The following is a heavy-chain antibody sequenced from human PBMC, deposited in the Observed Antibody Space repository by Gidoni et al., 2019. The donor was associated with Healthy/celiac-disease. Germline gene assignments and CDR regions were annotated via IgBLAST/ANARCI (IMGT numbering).Heavy chain of an antibody. Sequence: QVQLQQWGAGLLKPSETLSLTCAVHGGSFRGYYWSWIRQPPGKGLEWIGEINHSGSTNYNPSLKSRVTISVDTSKNQFSLKLSSVTAADTAVYYCARLKKEDSSSWYWFDPWGQGTLVTVSS. J-gene: IGHJ5*02. CDR2: INHSGST. D-gene: IGHD6-13*01. V-gene: IGHV4-34*01. CDR3: ARLKKEDSSSWYWFDP. CDR1: GGSFRGYY.